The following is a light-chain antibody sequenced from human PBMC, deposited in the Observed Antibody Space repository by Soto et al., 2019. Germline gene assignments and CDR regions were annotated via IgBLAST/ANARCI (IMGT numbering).Light chain of an antibody. CDR2: SAY. V-gene: IGKV1-39*01. CDR3: KQSYATPWT. CDR1: QSISSY. J-gene: IGKJ1*01. Sequence: DIQMTQSPSSLSASVGDRVTITCRASQSISSYLNWYQQKPGKVPKLLIYSAYSLQSGVQSRFSGSGSGTDFTLTIKSLQPEDFATYYCKQSYATPWTFGQGTKVDI.